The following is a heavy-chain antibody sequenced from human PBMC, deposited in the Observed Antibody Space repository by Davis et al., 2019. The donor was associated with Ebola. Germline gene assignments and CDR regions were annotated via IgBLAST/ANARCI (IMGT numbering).Heavy chain of an antibody. V-gene: IGHV4-39*07. CDR1: GSSVSSGSYY. J-gene: IGHJ6*03. Sequence: PGGSLRLSCTVSGSSVSSGSYYWSWIRQPPGKGLEWIGEINHSGSTNYNPSLKSRVTISVDTSKNQFSLKLSSVTAADTAVYYCARGERYYYDSSGYLFLLDYYYMDVWGKGTTVTVSS. D-gene: IGHD3-22*01. CDR3: ARGERYYYDSSGYLFLLDYYYMDV. CDR2: INHSGST.